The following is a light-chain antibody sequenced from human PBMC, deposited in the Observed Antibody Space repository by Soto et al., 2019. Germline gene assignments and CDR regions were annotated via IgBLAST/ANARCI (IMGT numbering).Light chain of an antibody. CDR3: QTWGTGDWV. CDR1: SGHRSYD. V-gene: IGLV4-69*01. CDR2: VNSAGIH. J-gene: IGLJ3*02. Sequence: QLVLTQSPSASASLGASVKLTCTLSSGHRSYDIAWHQQQPEKGPRYLMKVNSAGIHTKGDGLPDRFSGSSSGAERYLTISSHQSEDEADYYCQTWGTGDWVFGGGTKLTVL.